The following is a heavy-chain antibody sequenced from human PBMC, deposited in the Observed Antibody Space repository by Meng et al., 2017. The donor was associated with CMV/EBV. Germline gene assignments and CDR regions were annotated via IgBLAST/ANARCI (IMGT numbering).Heavy chain of an antibody. CDR3: ARDSVAGLYCSSTSCYRSAYYYYGMDV. D-gene: IGHD2-2*02. CDR1: GFTFSSYA. CDR2: ISYDGSNK. Sequence: GGSLRLSCAASGFTFSSYAMHWVRQAPGKGLEWVAVISYDGSNKYYADSVKGRFTISRDNSKNTLYLQMNSLRAEDKAVYYCARDSVAGLYCSSTSCYRSAYYYYGMDVWGQGTTVTVSS. J-gene: IGHJ6*02. V-gene: IGHV3-30*04.